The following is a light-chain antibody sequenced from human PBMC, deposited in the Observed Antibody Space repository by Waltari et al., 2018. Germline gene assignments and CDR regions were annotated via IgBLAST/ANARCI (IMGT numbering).Light chain of an antibody. J-gene: IGLJ3*02. CDR1: SSDVGGYTY. Sequence: QSALTQPASGSGSPGQSLTISCTGTSSDVGGYTYVSWYQQQPGKAPKGMIYAVSNRPSGVSHRFSGSKSGSTASLTISGLQAEDEADYCCTSYTSTSTLGVFGGGTKLTVL. V-gene: IGLV2-14*01. CDR3: TSYTSTSTLGV. CDR2: AVS.